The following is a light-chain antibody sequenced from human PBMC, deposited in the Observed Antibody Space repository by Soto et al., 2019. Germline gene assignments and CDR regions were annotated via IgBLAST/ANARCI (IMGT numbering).Light chain of an antibody. V-gene: IGKV3-11*01. CDR1: QSISSK. Sequence: EIVMTQSPATLSVSPGERATLSCRASQSISSKLAWYQHKPGQAPRLLIYDASNRATGIPARFSGSGSGTDFTLTISSLEPEDFAVYYCQQRGEWPPGATFGQGTRLEIK. CDR2: DAS. CDR3: QQRGEWPPGAT. J-gene: IGKJ5*01.